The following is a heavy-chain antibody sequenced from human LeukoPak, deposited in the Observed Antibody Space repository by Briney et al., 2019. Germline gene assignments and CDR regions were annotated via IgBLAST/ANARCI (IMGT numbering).Heavy chain of an antibody. D-gene: IGHD2-2*02. CDR1: GFTFSDYY. J-gene: IGHJ5*02. V-gene: IGHV3-11*04. CDR2: ISSSGSTI. Sequence: GGSLRLSCAASGFTFSDYYMSWIRQAPGKALEWVSYISSSGSTIYYADSVKGRFTISRDNAKNSLYLQMNSLIAEDTAVYYCARGRYCSSTSCYTPKGDWFDPWGQGTLVTVSS. CDR3: ARGRYCSSTSCYTPKGDWFDP.